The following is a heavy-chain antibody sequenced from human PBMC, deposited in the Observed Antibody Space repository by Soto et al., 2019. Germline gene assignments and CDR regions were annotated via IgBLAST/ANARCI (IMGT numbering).Heavy chain of an antibody. CDR2: INSDGSVS. Sequence: EVQLVESGGGLVQPGGSLRLSCAASGFTFSNYWMYWVRQAPGKGLEWVSRINSDGSVSSYADSVKGRLTISRDNVKNTLYLQMDSLRAEDTAVYYCARGDCVGGTCYSLAGSFYYYMDVWGKRTTVTVFS. D-gene: IGHD2-15*01. CDR3: ARGDCVGGTCYSLAGSFYYYMDV. V-gene: IGHV3-74*02. J-gene: IGHJ6*03. CDR1: GFTFSNYW.